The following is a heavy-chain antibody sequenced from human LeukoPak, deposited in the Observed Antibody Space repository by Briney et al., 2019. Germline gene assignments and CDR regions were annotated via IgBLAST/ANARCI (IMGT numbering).Heavy chain of an antibody. V-gene: IGHV3-7*01. D-gene: IGHD3-10*02. CDR2: IKQDGSAI. CDR3: ASILWLYYYGRGGAFDI. CDR1: GFTFTTYW. Sequence: PGGSLRLSCEASGFTFTTYWMSWVRQAPGKGLEWVASIKQDGSAIYYVDSVKGRFTISRDNAKNSLYLQMSSLRAEDTAVYYCASILWLYYYGRGGAFDIWGQGTMVTVSS. J-gene: IGHJ3*02.